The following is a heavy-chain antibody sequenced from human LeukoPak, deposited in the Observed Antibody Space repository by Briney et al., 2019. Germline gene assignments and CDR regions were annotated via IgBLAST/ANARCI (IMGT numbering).Heavy chain of an antibody. CDR1: GGSFSGYY. D-gene: IGHD3-22*01. J-gene: IGHJ6*03. CDR2: INHSGST. V-gene: IGHV4-34*01. CDR3: ARLRGAHYYDSSGYYYRRPYMDV. Sequence: PSETLSLTCAVYGGSFSGYYWSWIRQPPGKGLEWIGEINHSGSTNYNPSLKSRVTISVDTSKNQFSLKLSSVTAADTAVYYCARLRGAHYYDSSGYYYRRPYMDVWGKGTTVTISS.